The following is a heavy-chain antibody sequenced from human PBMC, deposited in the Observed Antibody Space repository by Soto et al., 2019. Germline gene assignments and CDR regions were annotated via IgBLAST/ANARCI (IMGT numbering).Heavy chain of an antibody. Sequence: PSETLSLTCTVSGGSINNHYWSWIRQPPGKGLEWIGYIYYSGSTYYNPSLKSRVTISVDTSKNQFSLKLSSVTAADTAVYYCARGGYYHDSSGYYYALDYWGQGTLVTVSS. D-gene: IGHD3-22*01. CDR1: GGSINNHY. CDR3: ARGGYYHDSSGYYYALDY. CDR2: IYYSGST. J-gene: IGHJ4*02. V-gene: IGHV4-59*06.